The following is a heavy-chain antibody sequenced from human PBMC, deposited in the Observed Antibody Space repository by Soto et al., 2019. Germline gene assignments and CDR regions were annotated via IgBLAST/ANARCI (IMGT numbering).Heavy chain of an antibody. CDR3: AKDLGDGSCYDILTGYPFCDGFDP. V-gene: IGHV3-23*01. Sequence: EVQLLESGGGLVQPGGSLRLSCAASGFTFSSYAMSWVRQAPGKGLEWVSAISGSGGSTYYADSVKGRFTISRDNSKNMLTLQMNSLGAEDTAVYYCAKDLGDGSCYDILTGYPFCDGFDPWGQGTLVTVSS. CDR2: ISGSGGST. CDR1: GFTFSSYA. J-gene: IGHJ5*02. D-gene: IGHD3-9*01.